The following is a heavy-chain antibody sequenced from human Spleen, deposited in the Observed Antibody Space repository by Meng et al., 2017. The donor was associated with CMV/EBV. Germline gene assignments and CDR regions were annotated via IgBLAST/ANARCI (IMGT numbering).Heavy chain of an antibody. D-gene: IGHD3-3*01. V-gene: IGHV3-33*06. CDR1: EFTFRSYG. Sequence: GGSLRLSCAAFEFTFRSYGMHWVRQTPGKGLEWVAVIWYDGSNKYYADSVKGRFTISRDNSKNTLYLQMNSLRAADTAIYYCVKDAQITSFGVVLNFDFDHWGQGTLVTVSS. J-gene: IGHJ4*02. CDR3: VKDAQITSFGVVLNFDFDH. CDR2: IWYDGSNK.